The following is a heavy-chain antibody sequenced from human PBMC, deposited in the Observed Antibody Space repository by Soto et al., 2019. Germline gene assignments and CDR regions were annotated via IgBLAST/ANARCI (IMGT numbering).Heavy chain of an antibody. CDR1: GYPVTAYY. CDR3: ARGGGVGVAGSAAFDM. CDR2: INPATGAA. D-gene: IGHD3-3*01. V-gene: IGHV1-2*02. J-gene: IGHJ3*02. Sequence: QLHLVQSGAVVKKPGASVTVSCSASGYPVTAYYMHWVRQAPGRGLEWMGGINPATGAAKYTQTFRGRVTRTRDPSTSTVFMELGGLTSEDTAVFYCARGGGVGVAGSAAFDMWGQGTLVTVSS.